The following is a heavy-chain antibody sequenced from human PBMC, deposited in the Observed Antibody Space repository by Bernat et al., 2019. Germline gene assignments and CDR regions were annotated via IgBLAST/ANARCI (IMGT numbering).Heavy chain of an antibody. V-gene: IGHV1-3*01. Sequence: QVQLVQSGAEVKKPGASVKVSCKASGYTFTSYGISWVRQAPGQRLEWMGWINAGNGNTKYSQKFQGRVTITRDTSASTAYMELSSLRSEDTAVYYCARDSNLHFDYWGQGTLVTVSS. J-gene: IGHJ4*02. CDR2: INAGNGNT. CDR3: ARDSNLHFDY. CDR1: GYTFTSYG. D-gene: IGHD1-14*01.